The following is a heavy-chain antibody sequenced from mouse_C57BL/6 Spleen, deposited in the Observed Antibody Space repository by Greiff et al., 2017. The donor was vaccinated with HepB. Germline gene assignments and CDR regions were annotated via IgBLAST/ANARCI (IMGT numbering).Heavy chain of an antibody. J-gene: IGHJ4*01. CDR2: IYPGDGDT. Sequence: VQLQQSGAELVKPGASVKISCKASGYAFSSYWMNWVKQRPGKGLEWIGQIYPGDGDTNYNGKFKGKATLTADKSSSTAYMQLRSLTSEDSAVYFCVYYGSGYAMDYWGQGTSVTVSS. CDR1: GYAFSSYW. V-gene: IGHV1-80*01. CDR3: VYYGSGYAMDY. D-gene: IGHD1-1*01.